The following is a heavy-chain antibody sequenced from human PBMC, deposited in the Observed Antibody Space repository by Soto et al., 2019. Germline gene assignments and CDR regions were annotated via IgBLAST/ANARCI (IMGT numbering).Heavy chain of an antibody. CDR2: IIDDGSRA. Sequence: PGGSLSLSCAASGFTFSNYAMNWVRQAPGKGLEWFAVIIDDGSRAYYADSVRGRFTISRDNSKNTLYLQMNSLRAEDTAVYYCAKSPPAVAGYFDYWGQGTLVTVSS. D-gene: IGHD6-19*01. CDR3: AKSPPAVAGYFDY. CDR1: GFTFSNYA. V-gene: IGHV3-30*18. J-gene: IGHJ4*02.